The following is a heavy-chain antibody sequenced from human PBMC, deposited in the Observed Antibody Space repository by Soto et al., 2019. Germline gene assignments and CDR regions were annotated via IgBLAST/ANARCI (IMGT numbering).Heavy chain of an antibody. CDR3: ANRGFVGSTPFYCFEY. V-gene: IGHV3-23*01. J-gene: IGHJ4*02. Sequence: PGGSLRLSCAASGFTFTTYAMSWVRQAPGKGLEWVSSISASGGKTSYAESMKGRFTISRDNSKNTLFLQMNSLRADDSAVYYCANRGFVGSTPFYCFEYWGQGALVTVSS. CDR1: GFTFTTYA. D-gene: IGHD1-26*01. CDR2: ISASGGKT.